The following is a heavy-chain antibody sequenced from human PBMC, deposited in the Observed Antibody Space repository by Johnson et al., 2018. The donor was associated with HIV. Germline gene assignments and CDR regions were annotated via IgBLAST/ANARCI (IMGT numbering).Heavy chain of an antibody. CDR2: IYSGGST. CDR3: VKDKRSSSSLGAFDM. V-gene: IGHV3-66*02. J-gene: IGHJ3*02. Sequence: VHLVESGGGLVQSGGSLRLSCGASGFTVSSNYMNWVRQAPGKGLEWVSVIYSGGSTYYADSVKGRFTISRDNAKNSLYLQMNSLRAEDTALYYCVKDKRSSSSLGAFDMWGQGTMVTVSS. D-gene: IGHD6-6*01. CDR1: GFTVSSNY.